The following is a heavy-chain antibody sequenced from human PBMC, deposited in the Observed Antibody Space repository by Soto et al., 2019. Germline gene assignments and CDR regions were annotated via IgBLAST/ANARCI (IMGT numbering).Heavy chain of an antibody. CDR2: IHPSGGGT. J-gene: IGHJ4*02. D-gene: IGHD2-21*02. V-gene: IGHV1-46*02. CDR1: GYTFNTYY. CDR3: ARGGHIAVVTASFDN. Sequence: QVQLVQSGAEVRKPGASVKVSCKPSGYTFNTYYLHWLRQAPGQALEWMGVIHPSGGGTTYAQKSSGRVAVTRDTCTTTVFMELNSLRSDDAAVYYCARGGHIAVVTASFDNWGQGTLVTVSS.